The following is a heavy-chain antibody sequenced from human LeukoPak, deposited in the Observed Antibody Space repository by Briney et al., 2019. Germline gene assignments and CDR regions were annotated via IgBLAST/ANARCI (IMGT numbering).Heavy chain of an antibody. Sequence: ASVKVSCKASGYTFTSYYVHWVRQAPGQGLEWMGIISPSGASTSYAQKFQGRVTMTRDMSTSTVYMELSSLISEDPGVYYCARGSSRGPRDAFDFWGQGTMVTLSS. CDR2: ISPSGAST. V-gene: IGHV1-46*01. J-gene: IGHJ3*01. CDR1: GYTFTSYY. CDR3: ARGSSRGPRDAFDF. D-gene: IGHD2-15*01.